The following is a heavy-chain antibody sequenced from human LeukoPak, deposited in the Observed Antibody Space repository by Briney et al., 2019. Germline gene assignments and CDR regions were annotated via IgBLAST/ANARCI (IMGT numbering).Heavy chain of an antibody. J-gene: IGHJ4*02. CDR3: ARGPGGLYCSGGSCYPSDY. CDR2: INHSGST. D-gene: IGHD2-15*01. V-gene: IGHV4-34*01. Sequence: SETLSLTCAVYGGSFSGYYWSWIRQPPGKGLEWIGEINHSGSTNYNPSLKSRVTISVDTSKNQFPLKLSSVTAADTAVYYCARGPGGLYCSGGSCYPSDYWGQGTLVTVSS. CDR1: GGSFSGYY.